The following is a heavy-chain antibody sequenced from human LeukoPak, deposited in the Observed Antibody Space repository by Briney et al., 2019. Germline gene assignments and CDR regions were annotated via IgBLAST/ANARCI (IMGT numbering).Heavy chain of an antibody. CDR1: GYAFTSYA. J-gene: IGHJ5*02. Sequence: ASVKVSCKASGYAFTSYAMHWVRQAPGQRLGWMGWINAGNGNTKYSQEFQGRVTITRDTSASTAYMELSSLRSEDMAVYYCARGEGCSGGSCQNWFDPWGQGTLVTVSS. D-gene: IGHD2-15*01. V-gene: IGHV1-3*03. CDR3: ARGEGCSGGSCQNWFDP. CDR2: INAGNGNT.